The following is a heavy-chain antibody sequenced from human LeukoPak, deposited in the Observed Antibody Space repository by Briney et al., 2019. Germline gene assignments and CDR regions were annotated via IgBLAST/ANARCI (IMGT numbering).Heavy chain of an antibody. CDR1: GYTFTGYY. CDR2: INLNSGGT. CDR3: ARFIAALNAFDI. J-gene: IGHJ3*02. D-gene: IGHD6-13*01. Sequence: ASVKVSCKASGYTFTGYYMHWVRQAPGQGLEWMGWINLNSGGTNYAQKFQGRVTMTRDTPISTAYMELSRLRSDDTAVYYCARFIAALNAFDIWGQGTMVTVSS. V-gene: IGHV1-2*02.